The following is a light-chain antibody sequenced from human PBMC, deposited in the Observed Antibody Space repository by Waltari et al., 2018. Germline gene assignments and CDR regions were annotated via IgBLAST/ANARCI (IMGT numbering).Light chain of an antibody. CDR1: SLKISY. Sequence: SELTQDPAVSVALGQTGRPPCQGDSLKISYATRYQQKSGQAPILVLFGKNKRPSGIPDRFSGYNSETTTSLTITGAQAEDEADYYCSSRDSSASHVLFAGGTKLTVL. J-gene: IGLJ2*01. CDR3: SSRDSSASHVL. V-gene: IGLV3-19*01. CDR2: GKN.